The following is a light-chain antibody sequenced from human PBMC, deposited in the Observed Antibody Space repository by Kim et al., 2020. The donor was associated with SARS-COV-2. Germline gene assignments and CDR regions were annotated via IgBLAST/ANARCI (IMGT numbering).Light chain of an antibody. V-gene: IGLV2-23*01. CDR2: NSR. CDR3: ASDAGISTWV. CDR1: STHVGSYYL. Sequence: GQSITISCSGTSTHVGSYYLVSWQQQPPANAPNLMFKNSRQPPAGVASRFSCSNSGTAASPTIAVRHADDDAYYCCASDAGISTWVFGGGTQLTVL. J-gene: IGLJ3*02.